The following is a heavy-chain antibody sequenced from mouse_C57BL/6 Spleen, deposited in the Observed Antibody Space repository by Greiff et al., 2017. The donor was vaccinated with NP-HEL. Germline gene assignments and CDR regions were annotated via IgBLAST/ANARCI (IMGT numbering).Heavy chain of an antibody. Sequence: EVQLQQSGPELVKPGASVKISCKASGYTFTDYYMNWVKQSHGKSLEWIGDINPNNGGTSYNQKFKGKATLTVDKSSSTAYMERRSLTSEDSAVYYCARAVYGHGAMDYWGQGTSVTVSS. V-gene: IGHV1-26*01. CDR3: ARAVYGHGAMDY. J-gene: IGHJ4*01. CDR2: INPNNGGT. D-gene: IGHD1-1*02. CDR1: GYTFTDYY.